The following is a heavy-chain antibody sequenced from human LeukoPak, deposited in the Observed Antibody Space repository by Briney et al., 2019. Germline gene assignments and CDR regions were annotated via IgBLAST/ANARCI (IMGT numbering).Heavy chain of an antibody. Sequence: SVKVSCKASGGTFSSYAISWVRQAPGQGLEWMGGIIPIFGTANYAQKFQGRVTITADESTSTAYMELSSLRSEDTAVYYCARMGMFGGVIPYYFDYWGQGTLVTVSS. V-gene: IGHV1-69*01. CDR3: ARMGMFGGVIPYYFDY. CDR2: IIPIFGTA. CDR1: GGTFSSYA. J-gene: IGHJ4*02. D-gene: IGHD3-16*02.